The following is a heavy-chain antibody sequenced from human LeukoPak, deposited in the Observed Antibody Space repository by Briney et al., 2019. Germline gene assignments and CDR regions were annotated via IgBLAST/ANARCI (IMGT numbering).Heavy chain of an antibody. CDR1: GYTFTSYA. CDR3: ATALGYDSSGYVFDY. V-gene: IGHV1-3*01. CDR2: INAGNGNT. Sequence: ASVKVSCKASGYTFTSYAMHWVRQAPGQRLEWMGWINAGNGNTKYSQKFQGRDTITRDTSASTAYMELSSLRSEDTAVYYCATALGYDSSGYVFDYWGQGTLVTVSS. D-gene: IGHD3-22*01. J-gene: IGHJ4*02.